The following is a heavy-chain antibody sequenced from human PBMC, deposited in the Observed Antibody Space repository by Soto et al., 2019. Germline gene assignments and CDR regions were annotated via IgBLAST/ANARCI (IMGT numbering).Heavy chain of an antibody. Sequence: ASVKVSCKASGYTFTSYYMHWVRQAPGQGLEWMGIINPSGGSTSYAQKFQGRVTMTRDTSTSTVYMELSSLRSEDTAVYYCAREAVVVPAAMRSVVWFEPWGQGTLVTVPS. D-gene: IGHD2-2*01. V-gene: IGHV1-46*03. CDR1: GYTFTSYY. J-gene: IGHJ5*02. CDR3: AREAVVVPAAMRSVVWFEP. CDR2: INPSGGST.